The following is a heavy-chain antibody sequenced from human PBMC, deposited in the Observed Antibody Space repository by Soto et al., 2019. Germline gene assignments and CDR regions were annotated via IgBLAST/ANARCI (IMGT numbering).Heavy chain of an antibody. D-gene: IGHD2-2*01. J-gene: IGHJ6*02. V-gene: IGHV3-30-3*01. CDR3: ARDWVVVVPAATNYYYYGMDV. CDR1: VFTFSSYA. Sequence: GTLRLSGAASVFTFSSYAMHWVRQAPGKGLERVAVISYDGSNKYYADSVKGRFTISRDNSKNTLYLQMNSLRAEDTAVYYCARDWVVVVPAATNYYYYGMDVWGQGTTVTVSS. CDR2: ISYDGSNK.